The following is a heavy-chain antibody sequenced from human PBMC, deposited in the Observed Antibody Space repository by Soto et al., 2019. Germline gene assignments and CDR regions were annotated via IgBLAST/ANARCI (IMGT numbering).Heavy chain of an antibody. Sequence: QVQLQESGPGLVKPSQTLSLTCTVSGGSINSGGYYWSWIRQHPGKGLEWIGYIYYSGSTYYNPSLKSRVTISVDTSKNQFSLKLSSVTAADTAVYYCARDHCSGGSCYFDYWGQGTLVTVSS. CDR1: GGSINSGGYY. D-gene: IGHD2-15*01. J-gene: IGHJ4*02. V-gene: IGHV4-31*03. CDR3: ARDHCSGGSCYFDY. CDR2: IYYSGST.